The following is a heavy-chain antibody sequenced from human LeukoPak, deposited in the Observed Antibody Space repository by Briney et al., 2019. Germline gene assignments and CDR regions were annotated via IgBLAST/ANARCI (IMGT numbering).Heavy chain of an antibody. CDR2: ISSSSSTT. J-gene: IGHJ3*02. CDR1: GFTFSTYA. V-gene: IGHV3-23*01. CDR3: AKSVHYYDSSLDAFDI. Sequence: GGSLRLSCAASGFTFSTYAMSWVRQAPGKGLEWVSTISSSSSTTYYADSVKGRFTISRDNSKNTLYLQMNSLRAEDTAVYYCAKSVHYYDSSLDAFDIWGQGTMVTVSS. D-gene: IGHD3-22*01.